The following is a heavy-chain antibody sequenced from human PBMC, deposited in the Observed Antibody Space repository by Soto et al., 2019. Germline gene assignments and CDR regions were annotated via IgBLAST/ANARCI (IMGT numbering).Heavy chain of an antibody. Sequence: QVQLVESGGGVVQPGRSLRLSCAASGFTFSSYAMHWVRQAPGKGLEWVAVISYDGSNKYYADSVKGRFTISRDNSKNTLYLQMNSLRAEDTAVYYCARGTRFWSGEYYYGMDVWGQGTTVTVSS. J-gene: IGHJ6*02. CDR2: ISYDGSNK. CDR1: GFTFSSYA. D-gene: IGHD3-3*01. CDR3: ARGTRFWSGEYYYGMDV. V-gene: IGHV3-30-3*01.